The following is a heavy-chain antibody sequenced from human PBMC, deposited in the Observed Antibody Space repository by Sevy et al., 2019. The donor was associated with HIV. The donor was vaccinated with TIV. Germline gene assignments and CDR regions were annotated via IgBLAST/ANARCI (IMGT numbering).Heavy chain of an antibody. D-gene: IGHD5-12*01. CDR2: ISSSSSYI. V-gene: IGHV3-21*01. J-gene: IGHJ4*02. CDR3: ARRGGYDKPLDY. Sequence: GGSLRLSCAASGFTFSSYSMNWVRQAPGKGLEWVSSISSSSSYIYYADSVKGRFTISRDNAKNSLYLQMNSLRAEDTAVYYCARRGGYDKPLDYWGQGTLVTVSS. CDR1: GFTFSSYS.